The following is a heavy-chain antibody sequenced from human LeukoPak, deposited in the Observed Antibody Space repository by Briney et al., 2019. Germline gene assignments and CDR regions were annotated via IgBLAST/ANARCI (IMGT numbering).Heavy chain of an antibody. V-gene: IGHV3-30-3*01. CDR1: GFTFSSYA. CDR3: ARDTYYYDSSGYMIDY. Sequence: GGSLRLSCAASGFTFSSYAMHWVRQAPGKGLEWVAVISYDGGNKYYADSVKGRFTISRDNSKNTLYLQMNSLRAEDTAVYYCARDTYYYDSSGYMIDYWGQGTLVTVSS. J-gene: IGHJ4*02. CDR2: ISYDGGNK. D-gene: IGHD3-22*01.